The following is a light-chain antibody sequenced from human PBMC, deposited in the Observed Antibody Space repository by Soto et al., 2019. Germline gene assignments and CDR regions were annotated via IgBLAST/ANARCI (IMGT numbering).Light chain of an antibody. CDR2: GAS. CDR3: QQYGSSPWT. CDR1: QSVSSSY. Sequence: EIVLTQSPGTLSLSPGERATLSCRASQSVSSSYLAWYQQKPGQAPRPLIYGASSRAIGIPDRFSGSGSGTDFTLTISRLEHEDVAVYYCQQYGSSPWTFGQGPKVEIK. J-gene: IGKJ1*01. V-gene: IGKV3-20*01.